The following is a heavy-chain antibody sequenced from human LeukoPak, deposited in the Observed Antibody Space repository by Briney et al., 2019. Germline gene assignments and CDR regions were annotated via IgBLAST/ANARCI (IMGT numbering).Heavy chain of an antibody. V-gene: IGHV3-21*01. CDR1: GFTFSSYS. J-gene: IGHJ4*02. CDR2: ISSSSSYI. D-gene: IGHD3-10*01. CDR3: ARSGWFGELGFDY. Sequence: PGGSLRLSCAASGFTFSSYSMNWVRQAPGKGLEWVSSISSSSSYIYYADSVKGRFTISRDNAKNSLYLQMNSLRAEDTAVYYCARSGWFGELGFDYWGQGTLVTVSS.